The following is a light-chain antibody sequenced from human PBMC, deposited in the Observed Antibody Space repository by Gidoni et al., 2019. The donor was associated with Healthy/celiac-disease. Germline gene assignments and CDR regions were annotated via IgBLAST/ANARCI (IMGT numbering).Light chain of an antibody. CDR3: QQYNNWAKT. J-gene: IGKJ1*01. CDR1: QSVSSN. V-gene: IGKV3-15*01. CDR2: GAS. Sequence: EIVMTHSPATLSVSPGERATLSCRASQSVSSNLAWYQQKPGQAPRLLIYGASTRATGIPARFSGSGSGTECTLTISSLQSEDFAVYYCQQYNNWAKTFGQGTKVEIK.